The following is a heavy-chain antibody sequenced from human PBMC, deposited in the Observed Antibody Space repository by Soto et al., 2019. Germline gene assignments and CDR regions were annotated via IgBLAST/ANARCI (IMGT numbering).Heavy chain of an antibody. D-gene: IGHD1-1*01. V-gene: IGHV3-30*18. Sequence: QVQLVESGGGVVQPGRSLRLSCAASGFTFSSYGMHWVRQAPCKGLEWVTVISYDGKVAYYADSVKGRFTISRDNSKNTLYLQMNSLRTEDTAMYYCAKEGPITNWYFDYWGQGTLVTVSS. CDR3: AKEGPITNWYFDY. CDR2: ISYDGKVA. CDR1: GFTFSSYG. J-gene: IGHJ4*02.